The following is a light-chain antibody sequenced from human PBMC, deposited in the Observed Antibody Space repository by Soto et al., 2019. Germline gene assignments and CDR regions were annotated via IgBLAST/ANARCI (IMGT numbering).Light chain of an antibody. CDR3: QQYGRT. J-gene: IGKJ2*01. Sequence: EMALTQSPGTLSLSPGERATLSCRASQSVSSSYLAWYQQKPGQAPRLLIYGASSRATGIPDRFSGSGSGTDFTLTISRLGPEDLAVYYCQQYGRTFGQGTKLEIK. CDR2: GAS. V-gene: IGKV3-20*01. CDR1: QSVSSSY.